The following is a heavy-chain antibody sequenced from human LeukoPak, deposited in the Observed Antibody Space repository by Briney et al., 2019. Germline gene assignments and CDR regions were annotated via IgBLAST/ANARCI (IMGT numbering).Heavy chain of an antibody. CDR3: ARDRVPYCSGVRCSVDV. V-gene: IGHV3-23*01. CDR2: ISSSGDST. D-gene: IGHD2-15*01. J-gene: IGHJ6*02. Sequence: GGSLRLSCAASGFTFSNYAMTWVRQAPGKGLEWVSSISSSGDSTYYADFVKGQFTISRDNSKNTLYLQMNSLRVEDTAVYYCARDRVPYCSGVRCSVDVWGQGTTVIVSS. CDR1: GFTFSNYA.